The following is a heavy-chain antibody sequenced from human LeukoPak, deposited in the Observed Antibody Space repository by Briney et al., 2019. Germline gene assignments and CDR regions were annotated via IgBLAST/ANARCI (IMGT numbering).Heavy chain of an antibody. V-gene: IGHV3-23*01. CDR3: AKGTTADFDY. D-gene: IGHD1/OR15-1a*01. CDR1: GFTFSSYG. J-gene: IGHJ4*02. Sequence: WGTLRLSGAASGFTFSSYGMSWVRQGPGKGLEWVSSISGSGGSTYYADSVKGRFTISRDNSKNTLYLQMNSLRAADTAVCYCAKGTTADFDYWGQGTLVTVSS. CDR2: ISGSGGST.